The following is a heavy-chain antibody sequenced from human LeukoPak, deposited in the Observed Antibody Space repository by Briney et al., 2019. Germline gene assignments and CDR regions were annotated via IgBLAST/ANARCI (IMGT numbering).Heavy chain of an antibody. D-gene: IGHD6-25*01. CDR1: GHTFTGYY. Sequence: ASVKVSCKASGHTFTGYYMHWVRQAPGQGLEWMGWISAYNGNTNYAQKLQGRVTMTTDTSTSTAYMELRSLRSDDTAVYYCARGGRNYYYYMDVWGKGTTVTVSS. CDR2: ISAYNGNT. V-gene: IGHV1-18*04. J-gene: IGHJ6*03. CDR3: ARGGRNYYYYMDV.